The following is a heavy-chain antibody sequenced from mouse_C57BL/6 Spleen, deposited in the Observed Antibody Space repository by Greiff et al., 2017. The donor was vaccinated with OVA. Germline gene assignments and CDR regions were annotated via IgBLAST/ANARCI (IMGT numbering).Heavy chain of an antibody. D-gene: IGHD1-1*01. CDR2: IDPEDGGT. CDR1: GFNIKDYY. V-gene: IGHV14-1*01. Sequence: VQLQQSGAELVRPGASVKLSCTASGFNIKDYYMHWVKQRPEQGLEWIGRIDPEDGGTEYAPKFQGKATMTADTSSNTAYLQLSSLTSEDTAVYYCTTGKNYGSSYGWYFDVWGTGTTVTVSS. CDR3: TTGKNYGSSYGWYFDV. J-gene: IGHJ1*03.